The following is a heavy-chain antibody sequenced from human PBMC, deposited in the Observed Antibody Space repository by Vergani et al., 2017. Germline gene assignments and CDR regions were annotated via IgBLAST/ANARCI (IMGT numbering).Heavy chain of an antibody. CDR2: IYHTGSA. J-gene: IGHJ5*02. CDR3: VRTVALWFGETKDGGWFDP. Sequence: QVQLLESGPGLLKPSETLSLTCPVSGYSITSGYYWGWIRQPPGRGLEWIGSIYHTGSAYYNPSLKSRVTVSVDTSMNQVSLKLNSATAADTAVYYCVRTVALWFGETKDGGWFDPWGQGTLVTVTS. D-gene: IGHD3-10*01. CDR1: GYSITSGYY. V-gene: IGHV4-38-2*01.